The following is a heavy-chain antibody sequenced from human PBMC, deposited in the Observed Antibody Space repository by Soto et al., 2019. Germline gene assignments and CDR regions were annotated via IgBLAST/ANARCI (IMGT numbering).Heavy chain of an antibody. J-gene: IGHJ4*02. CDR2: ISGSGGST. CDR3: GFDYDYIWGSYRSIPYRNFDY. Sequence: PGGSLRLSCAASGFTFSSYAMSWVRQAPGKGLEWVSAISGSGGSTYYADSVKGRFTISRDNSKNTLYLQMNSLRAEDTAVYYCGFDYDYIWGSYRSIPYRNFDYWGQGTLVTVSS. CDR1: GFTFSSYA. V-gene: IGHV3-23*01. D-gene: IGHD3-16*02.